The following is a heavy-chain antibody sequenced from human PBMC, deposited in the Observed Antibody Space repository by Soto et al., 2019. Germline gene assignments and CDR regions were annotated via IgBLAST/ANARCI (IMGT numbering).Heavy chain of an antibody. CDR2: IIPISGRT. Sequence: QVQLLQSGAEVKRPGSSVKVSCEASGGTFSSLGFTWVRQAPGQGLEWMGGIIPISGRTTFAQKFQGRVTITADESTRATYRELTTLTSADTAMYYCATRGTQGRWLEFADYWGQGTRVTVSS. J-gene: IGHJ4*02. V-gene: IGHV1-69*01. CDR3: ATRGTQGRWLEFADY. D-gene: IGHD5-12*01. CDR1: GGTFSSLG.